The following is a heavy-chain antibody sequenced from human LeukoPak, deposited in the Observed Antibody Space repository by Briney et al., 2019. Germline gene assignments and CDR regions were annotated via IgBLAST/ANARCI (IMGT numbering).Heavy chain of an antibody. CDR3: ARVRSSGWSYFDY. J-gene: IGHJ4*02. Sequence: GGSLRLSCAASGFTFSSYWMHWVRQAPGKGLVWVSRINSDGSSTRYADSVKGRFTISRDNAKNTLYLQMNSLRAEDTAVYYCARVRSSGWSYFDYWGQGTLVTVSS. V-gene: IGHV3-74*01. CDR1: GFTFSSYW. CDR2: INSDGSST. D-gene: IGHD6-19*01.